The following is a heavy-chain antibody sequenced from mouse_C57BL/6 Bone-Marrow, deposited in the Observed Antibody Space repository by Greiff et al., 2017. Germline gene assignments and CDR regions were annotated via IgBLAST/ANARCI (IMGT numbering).Heavy chain of an antibody. D-gene: IGHD1-1*01. CDR2: IWSGGST. J-gene: IGHJ1*03. Sequence: VTVVESGPGLVQPSQSLSITCTVSGFSLTSYGVHWVRQSPGKGLEWLGVIWSGGSTDYNAAFISRLSISKDNSKSQVFFKMNSLQADDTAIYYCARWGYGSSSYWYFDVWGTGTTVTVSS. CDR3: ARWGYGSSSYWYFDV. V-gene: IGHV2-2*01. CDR1: GFSLTSYG.